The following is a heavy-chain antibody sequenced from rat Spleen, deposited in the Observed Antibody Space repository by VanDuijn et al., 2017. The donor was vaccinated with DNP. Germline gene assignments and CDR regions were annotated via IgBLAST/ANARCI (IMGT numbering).Heavy chain of an antibody. V-gene: IGHV3-1*01. D-gene: IGHD1-5*01. CDR3: ARWYNYFDY. CDR2: ISYSGDS. J-gene: IGHJ2*01. Sequence: EVQLQESGPGLVKPSQSLSLTCSVTGYSITSYYWGWIRKFPGNKMEWLGHISYSGDSDYNPSLKSRISITRDTSKNQFFLQLNSVTTEDTATYYCARWYNYFDYWGQGVMVTVSS. CDR1: GYSITSYY.